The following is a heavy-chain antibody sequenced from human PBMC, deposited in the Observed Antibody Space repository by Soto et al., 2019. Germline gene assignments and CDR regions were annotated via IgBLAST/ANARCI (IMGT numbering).Heavy chain of an antibody. CDR1: GFTFSSYA. CDR2: ITGSGAGS. D-gene: IGHD6-13*01. CDR3: AKAYSNSWPNDWFDP. V-gene: IGHV3-23*01. J-gene: IGHJ5*02. Sequence: EVQLLESGGGWLQPGGSLRLSCAASGFTFSSYAMNWVRQAPGKGLEWVSGITGSGAGSYYPDSVKGRFTISRDNSKNTVYLQMNSLRAEDTAVYYCAKAYSNSWPNDWFDPWGQGTLVTVSS.